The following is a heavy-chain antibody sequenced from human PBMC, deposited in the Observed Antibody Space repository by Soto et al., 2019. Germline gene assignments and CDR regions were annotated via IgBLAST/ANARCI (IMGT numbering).Heavy chain of an antibody. Sequence: QLQLQESGPGLVKPSETLSLTCTVSGGSISSSNYYWDWIRQPPEKGLEWIGSIYYGGSTYYNPSLKSRVTISVDTSKNQFALKLSSVTATDTAVYYCVRRRTAVSSFDPWGQGTLVTVSS. CDR3: VRRRTAVSSFDP. J-gene: IGHJ5*02. CDR1: GGSISSSNYY. CDR2: IYYGGST. D-gene: IGHD6-19*01. V-gene: IGHV4-39*01.